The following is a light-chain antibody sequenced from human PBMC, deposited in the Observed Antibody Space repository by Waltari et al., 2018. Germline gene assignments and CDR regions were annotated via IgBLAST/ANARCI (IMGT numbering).Light chain of an antibody. CDR3: SSQTLDGLIL. V-gene: IGLV2-14*03. J-gene: IGLJ2*01. CDR1: GSAVGASDY. Sequence: QSALTQPASVSGSPGQSITISCSGIGSAVGASDYVSWHQHHPGKAPQVIIYDVTNRPAGVSDRFSASKSANTASLTISRLQPEDGADYYCSSQTLDGLILFGGGTRLTVL. CDR2: DVT.